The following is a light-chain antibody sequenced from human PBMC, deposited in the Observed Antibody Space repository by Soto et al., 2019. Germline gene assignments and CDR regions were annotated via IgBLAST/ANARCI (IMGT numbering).Light chain of an antibody. J-gene: IGKJ4*01. CDR3: QQYDNLPLT. V-gene: IGKV1-33*01. CDR1: QDINNY. Sequence: DIQMTQSPSSLSASVGGRVTSTCRASQDINNYLNWYQQKSGKAPKLLIYDASDLETGVPSRFSGSGSGTDFTFTISSLQPEDIATYYCQQYDNLPLTCGGGTKVDIK. CDR2: DAS.